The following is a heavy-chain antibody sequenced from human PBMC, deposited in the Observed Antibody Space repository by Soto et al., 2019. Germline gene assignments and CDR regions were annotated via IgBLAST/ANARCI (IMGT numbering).Heavy chain of an antibody. CDR3: ARLYCRGGSCYSGDAFDI. V-gene: IGHV3-21*01. J-gene: IGHJ3*02. CDR1: GFTFSSYG. D-gene: IGHD2-15*01. CDR2: ISTSTSYI. Sequence: GGSLRLSCAASGFTFSSYGMNWVRQAPGKGLEWVSSISTSTSYIYYADSVKGRFTISRDNAKSSVYLQMNSLRAEDTAVYYCARLYCRGGSCYSGDAFDIWGRGTMVTVSS.